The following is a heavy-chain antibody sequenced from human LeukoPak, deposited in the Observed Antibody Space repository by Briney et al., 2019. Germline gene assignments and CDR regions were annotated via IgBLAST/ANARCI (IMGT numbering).Heavy chain of an antibody. CDR2: INHSGST. D-gene: IGHD4-11*01. Sequence: PSETLSLTCAVYGGSFSGYYWSWIRQPPGKGLEWIGEINHSGSTNYNLSLKSRVTISVDTSKNQFSLKLSSVTAADTAVYYCARVTRRYSNYYYYYYGMDVWGQGTTVTVSS. J-gene: IGHJ6*02. CDR3: ARVTRRYSNYYYYYYGMDV. CDR1: GGSFSGYY. V-gene: IGHV4-34*01.